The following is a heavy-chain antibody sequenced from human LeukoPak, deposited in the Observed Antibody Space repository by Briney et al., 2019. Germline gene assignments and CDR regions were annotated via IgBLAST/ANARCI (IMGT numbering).Heavy chain of an antibody. D-gene: IGHD5-18*01. V-gene: IGHV3-53*01. J-gene: IGHJ4*02. CDR3: SRLRGYSYGYADC. Sequence: GGSLRLSCAASGFTVRSNYMGWVRQAPGKGLEWVSVIYGGGTTDYADSVKGRFTISRDNAKNSLYLQMNSLRAEDTAVYYCSRLRGYSYGYADCWGQGTLVTVSS. CDR2: IYGGGTT. CDR1: GFTVRSNY.